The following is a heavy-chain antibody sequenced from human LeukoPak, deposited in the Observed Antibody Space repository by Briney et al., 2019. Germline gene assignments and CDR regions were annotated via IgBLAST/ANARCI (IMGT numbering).Heavy chain of an antibody. J-gene: IGHJ4*02. CDR3: ARIGAGSSRDY. Sequence: GGSLRLSCAASGFAVSSKYMTWVRQAPGKGMEWVSVIYSDGSTFYADSVKGRFTISRDNAKNSLYLQMNSLRAEETAVYYCARIGAGSSRDYWGQGTLVTVSS. CDR1: GFAVSSKY. D-gene: IGHD6-13*01. CDR2: IYSDGST. V-gene: IGHV3-53*01.